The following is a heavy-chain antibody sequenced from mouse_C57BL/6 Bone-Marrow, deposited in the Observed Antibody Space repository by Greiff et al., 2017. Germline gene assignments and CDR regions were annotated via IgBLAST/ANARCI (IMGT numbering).Heavy chain of an antibody. D-gene: IGHD1-1*01. J-gene: IGHJ4*01. Sequence: EVQLQQSGPELVKPGASVKISCKASGYTFTDYYMNWVKQSHGKSLEWIGDITPNNGGTSYNQKFKGKATLTVDKSSSTAYMELRSLTSEDSAVYYCAVYYGSSDYAMDYWGQGTSVTVSS. CDR3: AVYYGSSDYAMDY. CDR1: GYTFTDYY. V-gene: IGHV1-26*01. CDR2: ITPNNGGT.